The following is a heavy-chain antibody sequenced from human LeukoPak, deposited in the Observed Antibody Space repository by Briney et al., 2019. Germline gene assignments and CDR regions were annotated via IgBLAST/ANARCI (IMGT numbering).Heavy chain of an antibody. V-gene: IGHV3-7*01. D-gene: IGHD3-3*01. CDR2: IKQGGSEK. J-gene: IGHJ4*02. CDR1: GFTFSNYW. CDR3: ARFQSPWEWLLWDY. Sequence: GGSLRLSCAASGFTFSNYWMSWVRQAPGKGLEWMANIKQGGSEKHYVDSVKVRVTISRDNAKNSLDLQMNSLRAEDTAVYYCARFQSPWEWLLWDYWGQGTLVTVSS.